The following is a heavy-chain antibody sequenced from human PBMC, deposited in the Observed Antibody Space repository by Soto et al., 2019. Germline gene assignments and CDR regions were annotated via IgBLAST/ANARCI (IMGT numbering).Heavy chain of an antibody. CDR3: ARDRYCSRTSCDPKKFDY. CDR1: GFSFSSYA. V-gene: IGHV3-30-3*01. J-gene: IGHJ4*02. D-gene: IGHD2-2*01. Sequence: SLRLSCAASGFSFSSYAMHWVRQAPGKGLEWVAVISYDGSNKYYADSVKGRFTISRDNSKNTLYLQMNSLRAEDTAVYYCARDRYCSRTSCDPKKFDYWGQGTLVTVSS. CDR2: ISYDGSNK.